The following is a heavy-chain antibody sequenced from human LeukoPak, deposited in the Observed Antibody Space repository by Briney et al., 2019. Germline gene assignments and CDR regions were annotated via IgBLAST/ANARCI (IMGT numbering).Heavy chain of an antibody. CDR1: GFTFSDYE. CDR2: ISTSGDTI. CDR3: ARDRPPVGAIDY. J-gene: IGHJ4*02. Sequence: GGSLRLSCAASGFTFSDYEINWVRQAPGKGLEWVSYISTSGDTIKYADSVKGRFSISRDNAKNSLFLQMNSLRDEDTAVYYCARDRPPVGAIDYWGQGTLVTVSS. V-gene: IGHV3-48*03. D-gene: IGHD1-26*01.